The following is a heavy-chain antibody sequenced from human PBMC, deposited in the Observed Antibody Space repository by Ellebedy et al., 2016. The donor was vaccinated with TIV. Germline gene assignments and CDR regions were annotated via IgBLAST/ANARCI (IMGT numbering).Heavy chain of an antibody. CDR1: GGTFSSYA. V-gene: IGHV1-69*04. D-gene: IGHD2-21*02. J-gene: IGHJ4*02. CDR3: ARDSAYCGGDCYSGY. CDR2: IIPILGIA. Sequence: ASVKVSCKASGGTFSSYAISWVRQAPGQGLEWMGRIIPILGIANYAQKFQGRVTITADKSTSTAYMELSSLRSEDTAVYYCARDSAYCGGDCYSGYWGQGTLVTVSS.